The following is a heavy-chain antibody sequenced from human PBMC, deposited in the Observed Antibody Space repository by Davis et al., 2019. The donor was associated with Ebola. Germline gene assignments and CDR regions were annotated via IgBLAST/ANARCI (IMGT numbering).Heavy chain of an antibody. Sequence: GESLKISCAASGFTFSSYALHWFRQAPGKGLEWVAVIWYDGSNKYYADSGKGRFTISRDNSKNTLYPQMNSLRAEDTAVYYCARDVNTYYDFWSGRPYYYYGMDVWGQGTTVTVS. CDR1: GFTFSSYA. CDR2: IWYDGSNK. V-gene: IGHV3-33*08. D-gene: IGHD3-3*01. J-gene: IGHJ6*02. CDR3: ARDVNTYYDFWSGRPYYYYGMDV.